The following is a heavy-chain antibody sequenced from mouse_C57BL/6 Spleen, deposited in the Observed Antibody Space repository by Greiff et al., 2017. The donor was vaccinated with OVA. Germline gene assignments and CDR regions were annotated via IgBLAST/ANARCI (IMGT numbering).Heavy chain of an antibody. J-gene: IGHJ1*03. CDR1: GYSITSGYY. D-gene: IGHD1-1*01. CDR3: AREDGSSPHWYFDV. Sequence: EVQLKESGPGLVKPSQSLSLTCSVTGYSITSGYYWNWIRQFPGNKLEWMGYISYDGSNNYNPSLKNRISITRDTSKNQFFLKLNSVTTEDTATYYGAREDGSSPHWYFDVWGTGTTVTVSS. V-gene: IGHV3-6*01. CDR2: ISYDGSN.